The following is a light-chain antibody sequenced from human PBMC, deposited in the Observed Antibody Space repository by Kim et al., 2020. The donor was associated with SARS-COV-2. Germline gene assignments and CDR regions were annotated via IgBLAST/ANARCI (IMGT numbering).Light chain of an antibody. CDR1: QSIDSW. V-gene: IGKV1-5*03. Sequence: DIQMTQSPSTLSASVGDRVTITCRASQSIDSWLAWYQQKSGKAPNLLIYKASNLESGVPSRFSGSGSGTEFTLTISSLQPDDCATYYFQQYNSKRTFGRGTNVDIK. CDR2: KAS. CDR3: QQYNSKRT. J-gene: IGKJ4*01.